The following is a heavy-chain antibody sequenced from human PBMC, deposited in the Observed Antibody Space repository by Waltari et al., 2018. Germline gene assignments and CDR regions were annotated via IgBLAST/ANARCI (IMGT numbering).Heavy chain of an antibody. CDR1: GYSFTSYW. J-gene: IGHJ3*02. Sequence: EVQLVQSGAEVKQPGESLKISCQGSGYSFTSYWIGWVRQMPGKGLEWMGIIYPGDSDTRYSPSFQGQVTISADKSISTAYLQWSSLKASDTAMYYCARRTIFGVVISAFDIWGQGTMVTVSS. CDR3: ARRTIFGVVISAFDI. V-gene: IGHV5-51*03. CDR2: IYPGDSDT. D-gene: IGHD3-3*01.